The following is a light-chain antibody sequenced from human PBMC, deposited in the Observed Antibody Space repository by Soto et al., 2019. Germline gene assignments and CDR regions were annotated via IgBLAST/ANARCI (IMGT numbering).Light chain of an antibody. CDR1: QGISTY. Sequence: DIPMTQSPSSLSASVGDRVTITCRASQGISTYLAWYQQKPGKVPKLLIYAASTLQSGVPSRFSGSGSGTDFTLTISSLQPEDVATYYCQKYNSDPLTFDGGTKVEIK. J-gene: IGKJ4*01. V-gene: IGKV1-27*01. CDR2: AAS. CDR3: QKYNSDPLT.